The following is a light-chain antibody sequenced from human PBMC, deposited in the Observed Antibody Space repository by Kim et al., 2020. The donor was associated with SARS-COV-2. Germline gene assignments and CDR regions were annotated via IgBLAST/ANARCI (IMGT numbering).Light chain of an antibody. CDR2: DVS. CDR3: SSYTSSSPHVI. CDR1: SSDVGGYNY. J-gene: IGLJ2*01. V-gene: IGLV2-14*03. Sequence: QSALTQPASVSGSPGQSITISCTGTSSDVGGYNYVSWYQQHPGKAPKLMIYDVSNRPSGVSNHFSGSKSGNTASLTISGLQAEDEADYYCSSYTSSSPHVIFGGGTQLTVL.